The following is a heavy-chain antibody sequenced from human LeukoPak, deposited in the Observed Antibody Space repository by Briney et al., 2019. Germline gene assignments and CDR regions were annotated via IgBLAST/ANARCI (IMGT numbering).Heavy chain of an antibody. D-gene: IGHD6-6*01. CDR2: IYYSGST. CDR1: GGSISSYY. CDR3: ARSSIAARSNSFDP. J-gene: IGHJ5*02. V-gene: IGHV4-59*01. Sequence: SETLALTCTVSGGSISSYYWSWIRQPPGKGLEWIGYIYYSGSTNYNPSLKSRVTISVDTSKNQFSLKLSSVTAADTAVYYCARSSIAARSNSFDPWGQGTLVTVSS.